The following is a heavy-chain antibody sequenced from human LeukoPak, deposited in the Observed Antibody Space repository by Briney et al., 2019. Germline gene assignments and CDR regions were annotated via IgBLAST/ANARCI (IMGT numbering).Heavy chain of an antibody. CDR3: AKRRRYYYDSSGYPGYYFDY. J-gene: IGHJ4*02. Sequence: GGSLRLSCAASGFTFSSYGMSWVGQAPGKGLEWVSAISGSGGTTYYAASVNGRFTISRDNSKNTLYLQMNSLRAEDTAVYYCAKRRRYYYDSSGYPGYYFDYWGQGTLVTVSS. CDR2: ISGSGGTT. CDR1: GFTFSSYG. D-gene: IGHD3-22*01. V-gene: IGHV3-23*01.